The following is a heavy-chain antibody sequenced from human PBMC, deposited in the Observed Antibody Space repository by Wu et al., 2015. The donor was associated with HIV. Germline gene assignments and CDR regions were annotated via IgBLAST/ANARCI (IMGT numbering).Heavy chain of an antibody. Sequence: QVQLVQSGAEVKKPGASVKVSCKASGYTFTGYYMHWVRQAPGQGLEWMGWINPNSGGTNYAQKFQGRVTMTRDTSISTAYMELSRLRSDDTAVYYCARDSFNLALRGDPSPIDYWGQGTLVTVSS. V-gene: IGHV1-2*02. CDR3: ARDSFNLALRGDPSPIDY. CDR2: INPNSGGT. CDR1: GYTFTGYY. J-gene: IGHJ4*02. D-gene: IGHD4-17*01.